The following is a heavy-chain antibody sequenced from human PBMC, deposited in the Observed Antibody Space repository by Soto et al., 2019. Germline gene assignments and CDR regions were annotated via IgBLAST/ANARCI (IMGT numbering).Heavy chain of an antibody. CDR3: ARESVPVCGGDCRPHFDY. CDR2: IWYNGINK. V-gene: IGHV3-33*01. J-gene: IGHJ4*02. Sequence: GGSLRLSCAASGFTFSSFGMHWVRQAPGKGLEWVSLIWYNGINKYYADSVKGRFTISRDNSKNTLFLQMNSLRAEDTAVYYCARESVPVCGGDCRPHFDYWGQGALVTVAS. CDR1: GFTFSSFG. D-gene: IGHD2-21*02.